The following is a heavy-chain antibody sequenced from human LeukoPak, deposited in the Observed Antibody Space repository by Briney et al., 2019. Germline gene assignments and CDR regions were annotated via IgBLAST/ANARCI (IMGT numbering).Heavy chain of an antibody. CDR2: IIPIFGTA. CDR1: GGTFSSYA. Sequence: ASVKVSCKASGGTFSSYAISWVRQAPGQGLEWMGGIIPIFGTANYAQKFQGRVTITADESTSTAYMELSSLRSEDTAVYCCARVPRARAGYAYYFDYWGQGTLVTVSS. CDR3: ARVPRARAGYAYYFDY. D-gene: IGHD5-12*01. V-gene: IGHV1-69*13. J-gene: IGHJ4*02.